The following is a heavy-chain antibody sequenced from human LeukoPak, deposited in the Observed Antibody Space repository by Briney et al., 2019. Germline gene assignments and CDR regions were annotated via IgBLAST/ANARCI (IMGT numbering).Heavy chain of an antibody. J-gene: IGHJ5*02. Sequence: PSGGSLRLSCAASGFTFTGHWMAWVRQAPGKGLEWVANMNQDGSEKYYVDSVKGRFTISKNSAKNSLYLQMNTLRVEDTAMYYCASLDTAKQPLANHWGQGTLVTVSS. CDR1: GFTFTGHW. CDR2: MNQDGSEK. V-gene: IGHV3-7*03. CDR3: ASLDTAKQPLANH. D-gene: IGHD5-18*01.